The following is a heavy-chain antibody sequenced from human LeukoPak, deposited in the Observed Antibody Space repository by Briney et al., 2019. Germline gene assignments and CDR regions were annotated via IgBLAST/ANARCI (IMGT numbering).Heavy chain of an antibody. D-gene: IGHD3/OR15-3a*01. V-gene: IGHV3-15*01. CDR2: IKIKSDGGTT. Sequence: PGGSLRLSCAASGFTFSDARMSWVRQAPGKGLEWVGRIKIKSDGGTTDYAAPVKGRFTISRDDSKNMLYLQMNSLTTEDTAVYYCVTDKVDSIRSHRFDPWGQGTLVTVSS. CDR1: GFTFSDAR. CDR3: VTDKVDSIRSHRFDP. J-gene: IGHJ5*02.